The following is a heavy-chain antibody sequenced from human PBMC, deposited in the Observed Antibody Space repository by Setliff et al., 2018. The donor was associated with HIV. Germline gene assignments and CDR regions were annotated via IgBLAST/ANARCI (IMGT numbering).Heavy chain of an antibody. J-gene: IGHJ5*02. CDR2: IHYTGRT. CDR1: GGSLTSKNYY. D-gene: IGHD2-2*01. Sequence: PSETLSLTCSVSGGSLTSKNYYWGWIRQTPEKGLEWIASIHYTGRTYYNPSLKSRVSTSVDPSKNHLSLKLTSVTAADTAVYYCARVIPAGVPANWFDPWGHGTLVTVSS. CDR3: ARVIPAGVPANWFDP. V-gene: IGHV4-39*02.